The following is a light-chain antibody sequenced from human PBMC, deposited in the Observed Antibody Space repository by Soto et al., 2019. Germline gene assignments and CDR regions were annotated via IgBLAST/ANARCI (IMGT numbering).Light chain of an antibody. J-gene: IGLJ1*01. CDR3: QVWDRISDHDV. V-gene: IGLV3-21*02. Sequence: SYELTQPPSVSVAPGQTASISCGGNNIGTKSVHWYQQKPGQAPVLVVYDDDARPSGIPERFSGSNSGNTATLTISRVGAGDEADYYCQVWDRISDHDVFGAGTKLTVL. CDR2: DDD. CDR1: NIGTKS.